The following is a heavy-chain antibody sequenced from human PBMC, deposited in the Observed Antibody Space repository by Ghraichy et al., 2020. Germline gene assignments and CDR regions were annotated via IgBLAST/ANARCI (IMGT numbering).Heavy chain of an antibody. CDR1: GGSFSGYY. D-gene: IGHD3-10*01. CDR2: INHSGST. J-gene: IGHJ5*02. CDR3: ARASYYYGSGRQYNWFDP. V-gene: IGHV4-34*01. Sequence: SQTLSLTCAVYGGSFSGYYWSWIRQPPGKGLEWIGEINHSGSTNYNPSLKSRVTISVDTSKNQFSLKLSSVTAADTAVYYCARASYYYGSGRQYNWFDPWGQGTLVTVSS.